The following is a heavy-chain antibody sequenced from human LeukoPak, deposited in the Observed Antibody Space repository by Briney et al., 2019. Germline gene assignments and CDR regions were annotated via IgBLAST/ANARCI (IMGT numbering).Heavy chain of an antibody. D-gene: IGHD6-13*01. Sequence: SETLSLTCAVYGGSFSGYYWSWIRQPPGKGLEWIGEINHSGSTNYNPSLKSRVTISVDTSKNQFSLKLSSVTAADTAVYYCARGAPPLIAAAGRVFDYWGQGTLVTVSS. CDR2: INHSGST. CDR3: ARGAPPLIAAAGRVFDY. J-gene: IGHJ4*02. V-gene: IGHV4-34*01. CDR1: GGSFSGYY.